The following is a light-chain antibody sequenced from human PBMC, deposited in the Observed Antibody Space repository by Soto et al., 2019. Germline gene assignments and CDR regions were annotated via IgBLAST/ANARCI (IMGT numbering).Light chain of an antibody. V-gene: IGLV1-44*01. J-gene: IGLJ3*02. CDR2: SNN. CDR1: SSNIGSNT. CDR3: AAWDDSLNGKV. Sequence: QSVLTQPPSASGTPGQRVTISCSGSSSNIGSNTVNWYQQLPGTAPKLLIYSNNQRPSGVPDRFSGSKSGTSASLAISGLQSEDEAEYSCAAWDDSLNGKVFGGGTTLTVL.